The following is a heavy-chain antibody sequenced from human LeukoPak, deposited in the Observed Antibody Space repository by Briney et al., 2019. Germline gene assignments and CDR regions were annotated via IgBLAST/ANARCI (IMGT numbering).Heavy chain of an antibody. Sequence: PGRSLRLSCTASGFTFGDYAMSWVRQAPGKGLEWVSFIRSKAYGGTTEYAASVKGRFTISRDDSKGIAFLQMNSLKTEDTAVYYCTRELGYCTNGVCYRAYYFDYWGQGTLVTVSS. V-gene: IGHV3-49*04. CDR3: TRELGYCTNGVCYRAYYFDY. D-gene: IGHD2-8*01. CDR2: IRSKAYGGTT. J-gene: IGHJ4*02. CDR1: GFTFGDYA.